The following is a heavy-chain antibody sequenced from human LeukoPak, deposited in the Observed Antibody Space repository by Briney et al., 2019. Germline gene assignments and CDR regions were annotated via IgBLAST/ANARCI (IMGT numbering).Heavy chain of an antibody. J-gene: IGHJ4*02. CDR1: GFTFSSYG. V-gene: IGHV3-23*01. CDR3: ANRPDYYDSSGRTPDY. CDR2: ISGSCGST. Sequence: PGGSLTLSCPASGFTFSSYGMSWVRQAPGKGLAWVSAISGSCGSTYYADSVKGRFTISRDSSKNTLYLQMNSLRAEDTAVYYCANRPDYYDSSGRTPDYWGQGTLVTVSS. D-gene: IGHD3-22*01.